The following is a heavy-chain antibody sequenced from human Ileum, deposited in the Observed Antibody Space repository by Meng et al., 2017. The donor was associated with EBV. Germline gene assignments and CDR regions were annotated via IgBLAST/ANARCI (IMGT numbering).Heavy chain of an antibody. D-gene: IGHD3-22*01. J-gene: IGHJ4*02. CDR3: ARGDDSNGYGDS. V-gene: IGHV4-59*01. Sequence: HAPGPVLVKPSETLSLSCSVSGGSIGSYYCSWIRQPPGNGLEWIGFIYYTGSTNYNPSLGSRVTISFDPAKTQFSLNLISVTAADTAVYYCARGDDSNGYGDSWGQGTLVTVSS. CDR2: IYYTGST. CDR1: GGSIGSYY.